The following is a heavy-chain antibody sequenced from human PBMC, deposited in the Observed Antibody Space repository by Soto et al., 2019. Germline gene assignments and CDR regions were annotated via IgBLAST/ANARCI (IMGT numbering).Heavy chain of an antibody. V-gene: IGHV3-21*01. CDR2: ISSSSRYI. Sequence: GGSLRLSCATSGFTFSSYSMNWVRQAPGMGLEWVSSISSSSRYIYYADSVRGRFTISRDNAKNSLYLQINSLRAEDAAVYYCARDRLVAATSAPPYCYYGMDVWGQGTTVTVSS. CDR3: ARDRLVAATSAPPYCYYGMDV. CDR1: GFTFSSYS. D-gene: IGHD2-15*01. J-gene: IGHJ6*02.